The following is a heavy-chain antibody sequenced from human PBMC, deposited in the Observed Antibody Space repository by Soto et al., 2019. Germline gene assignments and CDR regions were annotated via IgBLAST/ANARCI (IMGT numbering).Heavy chain of an antibody. CDR2: IWYDGSNK. V-gene: IGHV3-33*03. CDR1: GFTFNEYG. D-gene: IGHD2-15*01. CDR3: ARWGCSGSNCNLNQRSFDL. Sequence: QVHLVESGGGVVQPGRSLRLSCAASGFTFNEYGMHWVRQAPGKGLEWVAVIWYDGSNKYYADSVKGRFTFYRDNSKNTMSLQMNSLRVEDTAVYYCARWGCSGSNCNLNQRSFDLWGQGTLVTVSS. J-gene: IGHJ4*02.